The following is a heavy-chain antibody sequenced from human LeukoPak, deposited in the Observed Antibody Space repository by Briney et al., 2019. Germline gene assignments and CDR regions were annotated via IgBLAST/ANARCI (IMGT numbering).Heavy chain of an antibody. D-gene: IGHD6-19*01. CDR1: GGSFSGYY. CDR2: IDHSGST. CDR3: ESSWLRPPPLHL. Sequence: PSETLSLTCAVYGGSFSGYYWSWIRQPPGKGLEWIGEIDHSGSTNYNPSLKSRVTISIDTSKYQFSLKLRSVIAADTAVYYCESSWLRPPPLHLWGQGTLVTVSS. V-gene: IGHV4-34*01. J-gene: IGHJ4*02.